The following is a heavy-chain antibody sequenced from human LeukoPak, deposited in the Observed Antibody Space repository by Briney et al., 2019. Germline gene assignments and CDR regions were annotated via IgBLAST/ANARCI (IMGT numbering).Heavy chain of an antibody. Sequence: GGSLRLSCPASGFTFSSYGMHWVRQAPGKGLEWVAFIRYDGSNKYYADSVKGRFTISRDNSKNTLYLQMNSLRAEDTAVYYCAKEKREPTQYFDYWGQGTLVTVSS. V-gene: IGHV3-30*02. J-gene: IGHJ4*02. D-gene: IGHD1-26*01. CDR2: IRYDGSNK. CDR1: GFTFSSYG. CDR3: AKEKREPTQYFDY.